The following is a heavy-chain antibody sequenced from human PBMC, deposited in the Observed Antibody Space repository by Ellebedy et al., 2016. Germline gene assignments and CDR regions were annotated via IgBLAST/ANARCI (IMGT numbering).Heavy chain of an antibody. V-gene: IGHV4-34*01. J-gene: IGHJ4*02. CDR1: GGSFSGYY. CDR3: ARVVYYYGSGSFYYFDY. CDR2: INHSGST. Sequence: SETLSLXXAVYGGSFSGYYWSWIRQPPGKGLEWIGEINHSGSTNYNPSLKSRVTISVDTSKNQFSLKLSSVTAADTAVYYCARVVYYYGSGSFYYFDYWGQGTLVTVSS. D-gene: IGHD3-10*01.